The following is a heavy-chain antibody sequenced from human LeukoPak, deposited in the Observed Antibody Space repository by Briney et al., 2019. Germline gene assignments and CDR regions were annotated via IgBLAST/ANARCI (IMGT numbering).Heavy chain of an antibody. V-gene: IGHV1-69*01. CDR3: ARGSGQVAVGLCYYYYMDV. Sequence: SVKVSCKASGGTFSSYAISWVRQAPGQGLEWMGGIIPILGTANYAQKFQGRVTITADESTSTAYMELSSLRSEDTAVYYCARGSGQVAVGLCYYYYMDVWGKGTTVTVSS. CDR1: GGTFSSYA. J-gene: IGHJ6*03. D-gene: IGHD2-15*01. CDR2: IIPILGTA.